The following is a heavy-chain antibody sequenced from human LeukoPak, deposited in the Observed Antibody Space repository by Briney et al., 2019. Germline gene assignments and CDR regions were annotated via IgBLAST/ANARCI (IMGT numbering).Heavy chain of an antibody. CDR2: ISSSGSTI. D-gene: IGHD5-12*01. V-gene: IGHV3-48*03. Sequence: GGSLRLTCAASGFTFSSYEMNWVRQAPGKGLEWVSYISSSGSTIYYADSVKGRFTISRDNSKNSLYLQMNSLRAEDTAVYYCARDYSGTDYYYGIDVWGQGTTVTVSS. CDR3: ARDYSGTDYYYGIDV. J-gene: IGHJ6*02. CDR1: GFTFSSYE.